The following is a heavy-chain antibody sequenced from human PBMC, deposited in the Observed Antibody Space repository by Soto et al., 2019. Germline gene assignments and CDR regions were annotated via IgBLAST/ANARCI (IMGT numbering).Heavy chain of an antibody. CDR1: GYSISSGYF. J-gene: IGHJ4*02. V-gene: IGHV4-38-2*01. CDR2: IYHTGST. Sequence: LSLTCAVSGYSISSGYFWGWIRQPPGKGLEWIGNIYHTGSTYYTPSLKSRVTISVDTSKNQFSLNLSSVTAADTAVYYCARGPHFYDSSGYQGGLYWGQGTLVTVSS. D-gene: IGHD3-22*01. CDR3: ARGPHFYDSSGYQGGLY.